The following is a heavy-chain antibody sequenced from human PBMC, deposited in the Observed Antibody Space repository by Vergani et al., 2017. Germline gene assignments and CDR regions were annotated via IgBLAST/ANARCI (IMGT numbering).Heavy chain of an antibody. CDR2: ISGSGGST. D-gene: IGHD5-12*01. J-gene: IGHJ6*02. CDR3: AKANPRNSGYDYLYYYHAMDV. Sequence: EVQLLESGGDLVQPGGSLRLFCAVSGFTFNHYAMNWVRQAPGKGLEWVSGISGSGGSTYYAGSVKGRFTISRDSSKNTLYLQMNSLSAGDTAVYYCAKANPRNSGYDYLYYYHAMDVWGQGTTVTVSS. CDR1: GFTFNHYA. V-gene: IGHV3-23*01.